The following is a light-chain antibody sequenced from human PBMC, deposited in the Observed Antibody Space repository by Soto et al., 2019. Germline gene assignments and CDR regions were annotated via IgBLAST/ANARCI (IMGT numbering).Light chain of an antibody. Sequence: QSALTQPASVSGSPGQSITISCSGTSSDVGGYNFVSWYQQHPGNPPKLIIFEVSNRPSGVSNRFSGSKSGNTAPLTISGLQAEDEADYFCSSYTRTSSFLFFGRGTQLTVL. CDR3: SSYTRTSSFLF. J-gene: IGLJ2*01. CDR1: SSDVGGYNF. CDR2: EVS. V-gene: IGLV2-14*01.